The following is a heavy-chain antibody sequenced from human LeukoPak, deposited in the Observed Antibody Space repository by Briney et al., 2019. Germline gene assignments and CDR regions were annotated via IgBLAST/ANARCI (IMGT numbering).Heavy chain of an antibody. D-gene: IGHD6-6*01. CDR3: AKARSSSSFDY. CDR2: ISGTGGGGST. CDR1: GFTFSNYA. Sequence: PGGSLRLSCAASGFTFSNYAMSWVRQAPGKGLEWVSTISGTGGGGSTYYADSVKGRFTISRDNSKNTLYLQMNSLRAEDTAVYYCAKARSSSSFDYWGQGTLVTVSS. J-gene: IGHJ4*02. V-gene: IGHV3-23*01.